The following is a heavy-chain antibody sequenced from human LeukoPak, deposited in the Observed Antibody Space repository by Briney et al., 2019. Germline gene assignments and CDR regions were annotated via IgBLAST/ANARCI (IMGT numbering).Heavy chain of an antibody. J-gene: IGHJ4*02. V-gene: IGHV3-21*04. CDR3: AKLGSWNFDY. D-gene: IGHD6-13*01. CDR1: EVTFSSYS. CDR2: ISSSSNYI. Sequence: PGGSLRLSCAASEVTFSSYSMNWVRQAPGKGLEWVSSISSSSNYIYYADSVKGRFTISRGNSKNTLYLQMNSLRAEDTAVYYCAKLGSWNFDYWGQGTLVTVSS.